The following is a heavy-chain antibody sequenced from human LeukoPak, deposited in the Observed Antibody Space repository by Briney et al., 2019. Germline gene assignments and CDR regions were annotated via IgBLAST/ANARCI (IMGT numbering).Heavy chain of an antibody. CDR3: ARVTGEGYYFDY. J-gene: IGHJ4*02. CDR2: ISSSSSSYI. CDR1: GFTFSSYS. D-gene: IGHD7-27*01. V-gene: IGHV3-21*01. Sequence: PGVSLRLSCAASGFTFSSYSMNWVRQAPGKGLECASSISSSSSSYIYYADSVKGRFTTSRDNAKNSLYLQMNSLRAEDTAVYYCARVTGEGYYFDYWGQGTLVTVSS.